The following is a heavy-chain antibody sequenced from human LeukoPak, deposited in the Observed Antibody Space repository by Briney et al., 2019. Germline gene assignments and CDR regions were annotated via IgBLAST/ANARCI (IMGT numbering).Heavy chain of an antibody. Sequence: ASVKVSCKASGYTFTSYDINWVRQATGQGLEWMGWMNPNSGNTGYAQKFQGRVTMTRNTSISTAYMELSSLRSEDTAVYYCARGLYCSGGSCSDNWFDPWGQGTLVTVSS. D-gene: IGHD2-15*01. CDR1: GYTFTSYD. V-gene: IGHV1-8*01. CDR2: MNPNSGNT. J-gene: IGHJ5*02. CDR3: ARGLYCSGGSCSDNWFDP.